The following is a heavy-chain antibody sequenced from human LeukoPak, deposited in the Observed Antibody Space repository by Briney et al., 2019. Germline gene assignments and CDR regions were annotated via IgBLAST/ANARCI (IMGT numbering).Heavy chain of an antibody. CDR1: GFTVSSNY. V-gene: IGHV3-66*01. CDR2: IYSGGST. CDR3: AGDNGYSYSEYYFDY. D-gene: IGHD5-18*01. J-gene: IGHJ4*02. Sequence: GGSLRLSCAASGFTVSSNYMSWVRQAPGKGLEWVSVIYSGGSTYYADSVKGRFTISRDNSKNTLYLQMNSLRAEDTAVYYCAGDNGYSYSEYYFDYWGQGTLVTVSS.